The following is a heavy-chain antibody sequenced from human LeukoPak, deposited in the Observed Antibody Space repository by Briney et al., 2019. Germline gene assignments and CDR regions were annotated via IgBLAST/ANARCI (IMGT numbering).Heavy chain of an antibody. CDR2: FDPEDGET. CDR1: GYTLTELS. Sequence: ASVKVSCKVSGYTLTELSMHWVRQAPGKGLEWMGGFDPEDGETIYAQKFQGRVTMTEDTSTDTAYMELCSLRSEDTAVYYCVSRKFNWFDPWGQGTLVTVSS. D-gene: IGHD6-13*01. CDR3: VSRKFNWFDP. V-gene: IGHV1-24*01. J-gene: IGHJ5*02.